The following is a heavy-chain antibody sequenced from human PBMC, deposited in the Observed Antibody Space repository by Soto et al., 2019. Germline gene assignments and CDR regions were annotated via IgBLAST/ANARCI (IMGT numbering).Heavy chain of an antibody. CDR2: ISPSGDST. J-gene: IGHJ4*02. D-gene: IGHD3-10*01. CDR3: ARDWEFGF. Sequence: ASVKVSCKASGYTFSSYYMHWVRQAPGQGLEWMGVISPSGDSTTYAQKFQGRVTMTKDTSTSTLYMELSSLRSEDTAVYYCARDWEFGFWGQGTLVTVSS. CDR1: GYTFSSYY. V-gene: IGHV1-46*01.